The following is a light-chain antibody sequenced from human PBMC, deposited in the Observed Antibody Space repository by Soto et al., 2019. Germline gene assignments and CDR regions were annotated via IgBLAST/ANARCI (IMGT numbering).Light chain of an antibody. CDR1: SSDVGAYKY. J-gene: IGLJ3*02. V-gene: IGLV2-8*01. CDR3: TSYVGNDIWV. CDR2: EVT. Sequence: QSVLTQPPSASGSPGQSVTISCTGTSSDVGAYKYVSWYQQYPGKAPKLMIYEVTKRPSGVPDRFSGSKSGKTASLTVSGLQAEDEADYYCTSYVGNDIWVFGGGTKLTVL.